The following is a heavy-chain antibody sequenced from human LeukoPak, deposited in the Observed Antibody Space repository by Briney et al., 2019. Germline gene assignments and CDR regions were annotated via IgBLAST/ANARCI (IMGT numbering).Heavy chain of an antibody. CDR1: GFTFSDYY. D-gene: IGHD2-21*01. J-gene: IGHJ2*01. V-gene: IGHV3-11*01. CDR3: AGGYCACKNCYWHFDL. CDR2: ITGTEHST. Sequence: PGGSLRLSCDASGFTFSDYYMRWIRHAPGKGLEWLSYITGTEHSTPYADSVKGRFAISRDNAKNSLYLQLNSLRAEDTAVYYWAGGYCACKNCYWHFDLWGRGTRVTVSS.